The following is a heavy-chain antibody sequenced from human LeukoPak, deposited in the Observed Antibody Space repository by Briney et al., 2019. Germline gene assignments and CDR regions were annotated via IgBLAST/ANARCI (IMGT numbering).Heavy chain of an antibody. CDR3: ARGGVGLVIIPGWEYDYYGLDV. CDR2: ISSSTSYM. J-gene: IGHJ6*02. Sequence: PGGSLRLSCAASGFTLSTYSMNWARQAPGKGLEWVSSISSSTSYMYYADSVKGRFTISRDNAKNSLYLQMNSLRAEDTAVYYCARGGVGLVIIPGWEYDYYGLDVWGQGTTVTVSS. CDR1: GFTLSTYS. V-gene: IGHV3-21*01. D-gene: IGHD3/OR15-3a*01.